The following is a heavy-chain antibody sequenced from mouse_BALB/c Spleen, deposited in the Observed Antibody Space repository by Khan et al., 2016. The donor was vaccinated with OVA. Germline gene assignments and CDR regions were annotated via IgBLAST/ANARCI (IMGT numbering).Heavy chain of an antibody. V-gene: IGHV5-9-3*01. Sequence: EVELVESGGGLVKPGGSLKLSCAASGFTFSSYAMSWVRQTPEKRLEWVATISSGGNYTYYPDSVKGRFTISRDNATNTLYLQMSSLRSEDTAMYYCTRPPITTVVATSYWFFDVWGAWTTVTVSS. CDR1: GFTFSSYA. J-gene: IGHJ1*01. CDR3: TRPPITTVVATSYWFFDV. D-gene: IGHD1-1*01. CDR2: ISSGGNYT.